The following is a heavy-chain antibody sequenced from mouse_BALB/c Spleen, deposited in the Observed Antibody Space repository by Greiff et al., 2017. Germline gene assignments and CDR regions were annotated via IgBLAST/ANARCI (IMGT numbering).Heavy chain of an antibody. J-gene: IGHJ3*01. CDR3: ALYYGSSYDWFAY. CDR1: GFNIKDTY. D-gene: IGHD1-1*01. CDR2: IDPANGNT. V-gene: IGHV14-3*02. Sequence: EVQLVESGAELVKPGASVKLSCTASGFNIKDTYMHCVKQRPEQGLEWIGRIDPANGNTKYDPKFQGKATITADTSSNTAYLQLSSLTSEDTAVYYCALYYGSSYDWFAYWGQGTLVTVSA.